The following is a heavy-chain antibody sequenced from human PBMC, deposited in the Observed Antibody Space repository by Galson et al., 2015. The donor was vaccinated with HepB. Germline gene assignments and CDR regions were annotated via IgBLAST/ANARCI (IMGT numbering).Heavy chain of an antibody. J-gene: IGHJ5*02. CDR3: VRESLMAMVTFDL. CDR1: GFTFSRHG. Sequence: SLRLSCAASGFTFSRHGFHWVRQAPGKGLECVAMIWHDGSNQLYADSVKGRFTISRDNSKNMVYLQLNSVRAEDTAVYNCVRESLMAMVTFDLWGRGTLVTVSS. V-gene: IGHV3-33*01. D-gene: IGHD4/OR15-4a*01. CDR2: IWHDGSNQ.